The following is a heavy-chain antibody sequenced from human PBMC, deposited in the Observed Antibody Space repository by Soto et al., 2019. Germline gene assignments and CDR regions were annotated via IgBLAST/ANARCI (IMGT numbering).Heavy chain of an antibody. V-gene: IGHV4-61*01. CDR2: FSFSGST. Sequence: ASETMSVTCTVAEASGRNSRRSWIWIRQPPGKGLEWIGNFSFSGSTSYNPSLKGRVTISADTSKNQFSLNLSPVTPADTAVYYCASSSFSPDNFFRNLDSWGQGTLVTVSS. J-gene: IGHJ4*02. CDR1: EASGRNSRRS. D-gene: IGHD1-7*01. CDR3: ASSSFSPDNFFRNLDS.